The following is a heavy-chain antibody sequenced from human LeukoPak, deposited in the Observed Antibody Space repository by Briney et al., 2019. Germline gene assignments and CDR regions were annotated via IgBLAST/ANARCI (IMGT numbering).Heavy chain of an antibody. CDR1: GFTFSRYW. J-gene: IGHJ4*02. D-gene: IGHD6-6*01. CDR2: INTDGSST. CDR3: AREYSSSSSYFDY. V-gene: IGHV3-74*01. Sequence: PGGSLRISCAASGFTFSRYWMHWVRQAPGKGLVWVSHINTDGSSTNYADSVKGRFTISRDNSKNTLYLQMNSLRAEDTAVYYCAREYSSSSSYFDYWGQGTLVTVSS.